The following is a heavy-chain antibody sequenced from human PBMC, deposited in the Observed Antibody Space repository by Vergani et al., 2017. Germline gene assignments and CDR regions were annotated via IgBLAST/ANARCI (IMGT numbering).Heavy chain of an antibody. CDR2: IKSTFDRGTT. Sequence: VQLVESGGGIVKPGGSLRLSCVASGFSFRNAWMNWVRRTPGKGLEWVGRIKSTFDRGTTAYAAAVKGSFTISRDDTKNTLFLQMNGLKTEDIGVYYCTTDPRYCGDGSCDWLKDHHYYGMDVWGQGTTVTVSS. V-gene: IGHV3-15*07. D-gene: IGHD2-21*01. CDR3: TTDPRYCGDGSCDWLKDHHYYGMDV. CDR1: GFSFRNAW. J-gene: IGHJ6*02.